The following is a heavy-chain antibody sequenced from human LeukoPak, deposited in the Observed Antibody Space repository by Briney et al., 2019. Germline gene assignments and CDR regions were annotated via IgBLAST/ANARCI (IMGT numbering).Heavy chain of an antibody. J-gene: IGHJ3*02. CDR2: IYPGDSDT. Sequence: GESLKISCKGSGYSFTSYWIGWVRQMPGKGLEWMGIIYPGDSDTRYSPSLQGQVTISADKSISTAYLQWSSLKAPDTAMYHCARNIVVVPAAMVPYAFDIWGQGTMVTVSS. CDR1: GYSFTSYW. CDR3: ARNIVVVPAAMVPYAFDI. V-gene: IGHV5-51*01. D-gene: IGHD2-2*01.